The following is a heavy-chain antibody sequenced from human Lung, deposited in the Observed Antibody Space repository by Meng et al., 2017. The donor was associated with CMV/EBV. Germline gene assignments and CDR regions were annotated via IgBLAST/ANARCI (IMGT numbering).Heavy chain of an antibody. Sequence: SETLSLXXAVYGGSFSGYYWSWIRQPPGKGLEWIGEINHSGSTNYNPSLKSRVTISVDTSKNQFSLKLSSVTAADTAVYYCARGGFTYDFWSGYDFDYWGQGTXVTVSS. CDR3: ARGGFTYDFWSGYDFDY. V-gene: IGHV4-34*01. CDR2: INHSGST. J-gene: IGHJ4*02. D-gene: IGHD3-3*01. CDR1: GGSFSGYY.